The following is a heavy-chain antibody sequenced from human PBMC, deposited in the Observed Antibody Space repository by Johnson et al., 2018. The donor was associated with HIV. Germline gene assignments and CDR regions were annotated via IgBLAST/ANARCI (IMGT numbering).Heavy chain of an antibody. CDR1: GFTFSSYA. J-gene: IGHJ3*02. CDR2: IYSGGST. V-gene: IGHV3-30*14. CDR3: ARGLIIQLWLQAAFDI. D-gene: IGHD5-18*01. Sequence: QVQLVESGGGVVQPGRSLRLSCAASGFTFSSYAMHWVRQAPGKGLEWVAVIYSGGSTYYADSVKGRFTISRDNSKNTLYLQMNSLRAEDTAVYYCARGLIIQLWLQAAFDIWGQGTMVTVSS.